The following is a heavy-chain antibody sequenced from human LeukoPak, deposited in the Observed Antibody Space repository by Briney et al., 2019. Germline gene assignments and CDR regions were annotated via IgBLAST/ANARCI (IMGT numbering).Heavy chain of an antibody. Sequence: ASVKVSCKASGGTFSSYAISWVRQAPGQGLEWMGGITPIFGTANYAQKFQGRVTMTRNTSISTAYMELSSLRSEDTAVYYCYYYDSSGYYDLTDYWGQGTLVTVSS. CDR1: GGTFSSYA. J-gene: IGHJ4*02. D-gene: IGHD3-22*01. V-gene: IGHV1-69*05. CDR2: ITPIFGTA. CDR3: YYYDSSGYYDLTDY.